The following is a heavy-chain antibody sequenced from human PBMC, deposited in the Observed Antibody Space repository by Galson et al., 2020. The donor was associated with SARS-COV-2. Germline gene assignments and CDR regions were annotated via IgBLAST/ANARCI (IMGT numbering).Heavy chain of an antibody. J-gene: IGHJ4*02. D-gene: IGHD3-10*01. CDR3: ARDLRFGELLYAY. CDR1: GFTFSSYG. V-gene: IGHV3-33*01. Sequence: GGSLRLSCAASGFTFSSYGMHWVRQAPGKGLEWVAVIWYDGSNKYYADSVKGRFTISRDNSKNTLYLQMNSLRAEDTAVYYCARDLRFGELLYAYWGQGTLVTVSS. CDR2: IWYDGSNK.